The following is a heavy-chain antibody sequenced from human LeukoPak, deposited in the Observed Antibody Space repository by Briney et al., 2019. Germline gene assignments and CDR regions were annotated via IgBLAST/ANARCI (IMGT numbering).Heavy chain of an antibody. CDR1: GFTFSSYS. Sequence: GVSLRLSCAASGFTFSSYSMNWVRQAPGKGLEWVSSISSSSSYIYYADSVKGRFTISRDNAKNSLYLQMNSLRAEDTAVYYCARVTVTTFYYYYGMDVWGQGTTVTVSS. CDR2: ISSSSSYI. J-gene: IGHJ6*02. D-gene: IGHD4-17*01. CDR3: ARVTVTTFYYYYGMDV. V-gene: IGHV3-21*01.